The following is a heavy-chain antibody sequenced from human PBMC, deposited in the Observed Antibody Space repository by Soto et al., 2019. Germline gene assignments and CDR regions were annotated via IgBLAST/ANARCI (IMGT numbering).Heavy chain of an antibody. J-gene: IGHJ4*02. CDR1: GYTFTSYG. Sequence: ASVKVSCKASGYTFTSYGISWVRQAPGQGLEWMGWISAYNGNTNYAQKLQGRVTMTTDTSTSTAYMELRSLRSDDTAVYYCARDPDDYGWGSRDSTWAPSFDYWGKGTLVTVAS. V-gene: IGHV1-18*01. CDR3: ARDPDDYGWGSRDSTWAPSFDY. CDR2: ISAYNGNT. D-gene: IGHD3-16*01.